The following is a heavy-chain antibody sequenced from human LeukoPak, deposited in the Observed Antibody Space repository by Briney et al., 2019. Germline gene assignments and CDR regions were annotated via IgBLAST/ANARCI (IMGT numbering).Heavy chain of an antibody. J-gene: IGHJ4*02. V-gene: IGHV3-66*01. Sequence: GGSLRLSCAASGFTVSSNYMSWVRQAPGKGLEWVSVIYSGGRTYNADSVKGRFTISRDNSKNTLYLQMNSLRAEDTAVYYCAKGLPGGATPFDYWGQGTLVTVSS. CDR2: IYSGGRT. CDR1: GFTVSSNY. CDR3: AKGLPGGATPFDY. D-gene: IGHD1-26*01.